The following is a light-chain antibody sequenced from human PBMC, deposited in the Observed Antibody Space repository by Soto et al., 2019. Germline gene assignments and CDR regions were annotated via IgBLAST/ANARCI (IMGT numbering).Light chain of an antibody. J-gene: IGKJ1*01. V-gene: IGKV3-15*01. CDR3: QQYNNWPRT. CDR2: GAS. CDR1: QSVSSSY. Sequence: EIVLTQSPGTLSLSPGERATLSCRASQSVSSSYLAWYQQKPGQVPRVLIYGASTRATEIPARFSGSGSETEFTLTIDSLQSEDFAVYYCQQYNNWPRTFGQGTKVDIK.